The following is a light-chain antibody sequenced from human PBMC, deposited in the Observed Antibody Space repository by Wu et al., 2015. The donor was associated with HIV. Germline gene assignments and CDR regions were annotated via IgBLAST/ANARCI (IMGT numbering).Light chain of an antibody. V-gene: IGKV1-5*03. Sequence: TQSPSTLAASVGDRVTITCRASERIRTRLAWYQQKPGKAPKLLIYEASSLESGVPSRFSGSGSGTEFTLTISSLQPDDFATYYCQHYYTYSTWTFGQGTKVEIK. CDR1: ERIRTR. J-gene: IGKJ1*01. CDR3: QHYYTYSTWT. CDR2: EAS.